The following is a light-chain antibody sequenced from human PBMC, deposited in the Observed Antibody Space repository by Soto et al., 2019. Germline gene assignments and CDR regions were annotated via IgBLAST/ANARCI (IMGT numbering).Light chain of an antibody. CDR2: NND. CDR1: DSNIGPNT. J-gene: IGLJ1*01. CDR3: AAWDESRNPYV. V-gene: IGLV1-44*01. Sequence: QFALTQPPSASGTPGQRVTISCSGGDSNIGPNTVNWYRQVPGTAPKLLIHNNDQRPSGVPDRISGSKSGTSASLAISGLHSDDEADYYCAAWDESRNPYVFGIGTMVTVL.